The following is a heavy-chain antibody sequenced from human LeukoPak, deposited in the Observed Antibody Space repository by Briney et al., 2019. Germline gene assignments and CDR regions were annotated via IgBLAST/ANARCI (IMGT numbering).Heavy chain of an antibody. V-gene: IGHV4-61*02. CDR2: VYTSGST. CDR1: RCSISSAGYY. CDR3: ARGSNWNSYDY. Sequence: PSQTLSLTCTVSRCSISSAGYYWSWIRQPAGKGLEWIGRVYTSGSTNYIPSLKSRVTISLDTSNKQFSLKLSSVTAADTAVYYCARGSNWNSYDYWGQGTLVTVSS. D-gene: IGHD1-1*01. J-gene: IGHJ4*02.